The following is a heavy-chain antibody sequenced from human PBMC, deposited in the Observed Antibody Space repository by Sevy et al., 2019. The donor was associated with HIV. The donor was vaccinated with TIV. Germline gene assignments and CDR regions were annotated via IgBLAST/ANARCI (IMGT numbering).Heavy chain of an antibody. Sequence: GGSLRLSCAASGFTVSSNYMSWVRQAPGKGLEWVSVIYSDGNTYYADSVKGRFTIYRDNSKNTLYLEMNSLRAEDTAVYYCARGVILEGSWYGMDVWGQGTTVTVSS. CDR2: IYSDGNT. CDR1: GFTVSSNY. CDR3: ARGVILEGSWYGMDV. J-gene: IGHJ6*02. D-gene: IGHD3-3*01. V-gene: IGHV3-53*01.